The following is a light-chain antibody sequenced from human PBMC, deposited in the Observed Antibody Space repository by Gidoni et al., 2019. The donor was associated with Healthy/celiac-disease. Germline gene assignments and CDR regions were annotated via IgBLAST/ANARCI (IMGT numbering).Light chain of an antibody. CDR1: SSDVGGYNY. Sequence: QSALTQPASVSGSPGQSITISCTGTSSDVGGYNYVTWYQQPPGKAPKLMIYEVSNRPSGVSNRFSGSKSGNTASLTISGLHAEDEADYYCSSYTSSSLYVFGTGTKVTVL. J-gene: IGLJ1*01. CDR2: EVS. V-gene: IGLV2-14*01. CDR3: SSYTSSSLYV.